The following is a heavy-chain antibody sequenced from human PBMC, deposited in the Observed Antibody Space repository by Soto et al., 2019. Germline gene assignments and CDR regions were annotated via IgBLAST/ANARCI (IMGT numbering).Heavy chain of an antibody. CDR2: IYSGGGI. V-gene: IGHV3-53*01. Sequence: EVQLVESGGGLVQPGGSLRLSCAGSGFIGSTYHMSWVRQTPGKGLEWVSGIYSGGGIYYSDSVRGRFTISIDDSKNTLYLQMNSLRVEDTAVYYCARDRALSGGRGRSGGWFDPWGQGTLVTVSS. CDR1: GFIGSTYH. J-gene: IGHJ5*02. CDR3: ARDRALSGGRGRSGGWFDP. D-gene: IGHD6-19*01.